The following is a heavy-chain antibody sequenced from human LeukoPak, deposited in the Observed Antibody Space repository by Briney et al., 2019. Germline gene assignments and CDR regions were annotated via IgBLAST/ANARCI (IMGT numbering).Heavy chain of an antibody. D-gene: IGHD3-10*01. CDR1: GGSISSSSYY. CDR3: ARGVEHGSGTVHFDY. Sequence: PSETLSLTCTVSGGSISSSSYYWGWIRQPPGKGLEWIGDIYKSGSTYYNPSLESRVTMSVDTSKNQFSLKLSSVTAADTAVYYCARGVEHGSGTVHFDYWGQGTLVTVSS. V-gene: IGHV4-39*01. CDR2: IYKSGST. J-gene: IGHJ4*02.